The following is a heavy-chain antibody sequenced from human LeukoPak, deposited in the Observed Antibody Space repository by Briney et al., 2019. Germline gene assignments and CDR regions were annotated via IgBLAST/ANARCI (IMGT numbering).Heavy chain of an antibody. Sequence: PSETLSLTCTVSGGSISSYYWSWIRQPAGKGLEWIGRIYTSGSTNYNPSLKSRVTMSVDTSKNQFSLKLSSVTAADTAVYYCARGGILWFGELSPTSFDIWGQGTMVTVSS. V-gene: IGHV4-4*07. J-gene: IGHJ3*02. D-gene: IGHD3-10*01. CDR2: IYTSGST. CDR3: ARGGILWFGELSPTSFDI. CDR1: GGSISSYY.